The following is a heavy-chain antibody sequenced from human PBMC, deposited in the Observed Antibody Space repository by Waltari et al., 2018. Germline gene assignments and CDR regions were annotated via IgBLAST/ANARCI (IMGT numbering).Heavy chain of an antibody. D-gene: IGHD1-1*01. CDR3: ARGGAFSGNCLDY. CDR2: VSKDSIYI. V-gene: IGHV3-21*06. Sequence: EVQLVESGGGLVKPGGSLRLSCIASGFTFGAYGMNWVRQATGKGLVWVSSVSKDSIYIFYAESVEGRFTISRDNAKNSLYLQMDSLRAEDTAVYYCARGGAFSGNCLDYWGQGAPVTVSS. CDR1: GFTFGAYG. J-gene: IGHJ4*02.